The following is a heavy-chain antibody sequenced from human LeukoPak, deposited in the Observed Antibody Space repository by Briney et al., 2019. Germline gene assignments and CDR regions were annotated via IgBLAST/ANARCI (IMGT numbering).Heavy chain of an antibody. J-gene: IGHJ4*02. CDR1: GFTFSSYA. CDR3: ARGFPEGPFDY. D-gene: IGHD1-14*01. V-gene: IGHV3-21*01. CDR2: ISSSSSYI. Sequence: GGSLRLSCAASGFTFSSYAMSWVRQAPGRGLEWVSSISSSSSYIYYADSVKGRFTISRDNAKNSLYLQMNSLRAEDTAVYYCARGFPEGPFDYWGQGTLVTVSS.